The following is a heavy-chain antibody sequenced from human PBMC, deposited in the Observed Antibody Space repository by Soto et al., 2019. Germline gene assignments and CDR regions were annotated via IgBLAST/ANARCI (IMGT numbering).Heavy chain of an antibody. CDR3: AKPSGYCSGGSCYSPHRGWFDP. D-gene: IGHD2-15*01. CDR2: ISGSGGST. CDR1: GFTFSSYA. Sequence: PGGSLRLSCAASGFTFSSYAMSWVRQAPGKGLEWVSAISGSGGSTYYADSVKGRFTISRDNSKNTLYLQMNSLRAEDTAVYYCAKPSGYCSGGSCYSPHRGWFDPWGQGTLVTVSS. J-gene: IGHJ5*02. V-gene: IGHV3-23*01.